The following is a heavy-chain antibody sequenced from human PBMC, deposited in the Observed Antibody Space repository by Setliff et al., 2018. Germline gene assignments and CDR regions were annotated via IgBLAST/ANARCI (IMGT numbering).Heavy chain of an antibody. CDR2: IYIGGSA. J-gene: IGHJ4*02. CDR3: AKFGTTAPDS. V-gene: IGHV4-4*07. Sequence: PSETLSLTCTVSGGSISSYYWSWIRQPAGKGLEWIGHIYIGGSANYNPSLKSRVTMSIDTSRQRFSLNLKSVTDADTATYYCAKFGTTAPDSWGQGTLVTVSS. D-gene: IGHD1-7*01. CDR1: GGSISSYY.